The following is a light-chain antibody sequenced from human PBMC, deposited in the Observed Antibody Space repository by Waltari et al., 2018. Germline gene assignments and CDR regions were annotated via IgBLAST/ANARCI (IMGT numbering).Light chain of an antibody. CDR2: DAS. Sequence: EIVLTQSPATLSFSPGERATLPCWASQSISSHIAWYQHKPGQAPRLLVYDASNRATGIPARFSGSGSGTDFTLTIGSLEPEDFAVYYCQHGHTWPLSFGGGTKVEI. V-gene: IGKV3-11*01. J-gene: IGKJ4*01. CDR1: QSISSH. CDR3: QHGHTWPLS.